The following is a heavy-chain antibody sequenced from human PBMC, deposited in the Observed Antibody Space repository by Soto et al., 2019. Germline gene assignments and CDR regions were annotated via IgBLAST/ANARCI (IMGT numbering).Heavy chain of an antibody. CDR2: TYYRSKWYN. J-gene: IGHJ4*02. D-gene: IGHD5-18*01. V-gene: IGHV6-1*01. CDR1: GDSVSSNSAA. CDR3: TREYTYGRFDF. Sequence: PSQTLSLTCAISGDSVSSNSAAWNWVRQSPSSGLEWLGRTYYRSKWYNDYAVSVRSRITINADTSKNQFSLQLNSVTPEDTAVYYCTREYTYGRFDFWGRGTLVTVSS.